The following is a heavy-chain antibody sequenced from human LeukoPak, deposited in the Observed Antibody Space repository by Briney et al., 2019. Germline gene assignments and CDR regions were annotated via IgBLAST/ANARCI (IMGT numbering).Heavy chain of an antibody. J-gene: IGHJ6*02. Sequence: ASVKVSCKASGYTFTVYYMHWVRQAPGQGLEWMGWINPNSGGTNDAQKLQCRVTMTRNTSISTAYMELSSLRSEDTAVYYCARASGYCSSTSCLYYYYYGMDVWGQGTTVPVSS. D-gene: IGHD2-2*03. CDR1: GYTFTVYY. V-gene: IGHV1-2*02. CDR2: INPNSGGT. CDR3: ARASGYCSSTSCLYYYYYGMDV.